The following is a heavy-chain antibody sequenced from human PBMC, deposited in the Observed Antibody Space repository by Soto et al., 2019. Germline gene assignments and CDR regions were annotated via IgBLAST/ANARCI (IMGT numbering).Heavy chain of an antibody. J-gene: IGHJ3*02. CDR3: AKAEHYDSSGYYYAYDAFDI. Sequence: GGSLRLSCAASGFTFSSYGMHWVRQAPGKGLEWVAVISYDGSNKYYADSVKGRFTISRDNSKSTLYLQMNSLRAEDTAVYYCAKAEHYDSSGYYYAYDAFDIWGQGTMVTVSS. V-gene: IGHV3-30*18. CDR2: ISYDGSNK. D-gene: IGHD3-22*01. CDR1: GFTFSSYG.